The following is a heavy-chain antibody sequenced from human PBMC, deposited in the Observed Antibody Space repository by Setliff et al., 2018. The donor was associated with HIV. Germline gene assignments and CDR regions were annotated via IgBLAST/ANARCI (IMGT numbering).Heavy chain of an antibody. CDR2: IYYSGST. CDR1: GGSSSSSSYY. CDR3: ATGGGQSFDY. Sequence: KTSETLSLTCTVSGGSSSSSSYYWGWIRQPPGKGLEWIGSIYYSGSTYYNPSLKSRVTISVDTSTSTAYMELRSLSPDDTAVYYCATGGGQSFDYWGQGTLVTVSS. J-gene: IGHJ4*02. V-gene: IGHV4-39*01. D-gene: IGHD1-26*01.